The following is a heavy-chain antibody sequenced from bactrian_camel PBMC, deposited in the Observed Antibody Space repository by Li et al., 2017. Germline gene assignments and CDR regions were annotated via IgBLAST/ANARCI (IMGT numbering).Heavy chain of an antibody. CDR2: ISIDGST. J-gene: IGHJ4*01. V-gene: IGHV3S55*01. CDR1: GFTFEDSD. Sequence: HVQLVESGGGSVQPGGSLRLSCTASGFTFEDSDMGWYRQAPGNECELVSTISIDGSTYYTDSVKGRFTISVDNARNTLYLQMTNLKAEDTATYYCATLSDHWSCRPSALVRGKQYSGQGTQVTVS. CDR3: ATLSDHWSCRPSALVRGKQY. D-gene: IGHD6*01.